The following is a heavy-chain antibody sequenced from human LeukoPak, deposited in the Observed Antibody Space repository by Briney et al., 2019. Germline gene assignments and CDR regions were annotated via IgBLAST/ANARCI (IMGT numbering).Heavy chain of an antibody. CDR1: GFTFSSYA. CDR2: ISYDGSNK. CDR3: AREGVLLWFGETTMIDY. V-gene: IGHV3-30-3*01. Sequence: PGGSLRLSCAASGFTFSSYAMHWVRQAPGKGLEWVAVISYDGSNKYYADSVKGRFTISRDNSKNTLYLQMNSLGAEDTAVYYCAREGVLLWFGETTMIDYWGQGTLVTVSS. J-gene: IGHJ4*02. D-gene: IGHD3-10*01.